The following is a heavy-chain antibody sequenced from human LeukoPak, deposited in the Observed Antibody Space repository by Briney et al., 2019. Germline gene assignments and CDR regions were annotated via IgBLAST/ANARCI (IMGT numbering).Heavy chain of an antibody. D-gene: IGHD3-16*01. CDR3: TTTYRY. J-gene: IGHJ4*02. V-gene: IGHV3-15*01. Sequence: GGSLRLSCAASGFTFSSYAMSWVRQAPGKGLEWVGRVKTKTDGETRHYAAPVKGRFSVSRDDSKNTVYLQMNSLNADDTAVYYCTTTYRYWGQGTLVIVSS. CDR1: GFTFSSYA. CDR2: VKTKTDGETR.